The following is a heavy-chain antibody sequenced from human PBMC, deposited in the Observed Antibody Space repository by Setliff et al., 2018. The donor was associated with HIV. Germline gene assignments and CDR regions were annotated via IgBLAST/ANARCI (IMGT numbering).Heavy chain of an antibody. D-gene: IGHD3-22*01. CDR3: ARAAYGYDSSGYFFDY. CDR1: GYTLTELS. Sequence: GASVKVSCKISGYTLTELSIHWVRQAPGKGLEWMANFDPEDGETFYAQKFQGRLTMTEDTSTDTAYMELSSLRSEDTAVYYCARAAYGYDSSGYFFDYWGQGTLVTVSS. V-gene: IGHV1-24*01. CDR2: FDPEDGET. J-gene: IGHJ4*02.